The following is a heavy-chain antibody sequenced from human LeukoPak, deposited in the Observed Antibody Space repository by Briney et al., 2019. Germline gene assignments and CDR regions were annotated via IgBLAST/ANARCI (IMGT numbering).Heavy chain of an antibody. Sequence: GGSLRLSCAASGFTFSSYAMSWVRQAPGKGLEWVSAISGSGGSTYYADSVKGRFTISRDNSKNTLYLQMNSLRAEDTAVYCCAKSPTLPYSSSWKGYYFDYWGQGTLVTVSS. D-gene: IGHD6-13*01. V-gene: IGHV3-23*01. CDR1: GFTFSSYA. CDR2: ISGSGGST. J-gene: IGHJ4*02. CDR3: AKSPTLPYSSSWKGYYFDY.